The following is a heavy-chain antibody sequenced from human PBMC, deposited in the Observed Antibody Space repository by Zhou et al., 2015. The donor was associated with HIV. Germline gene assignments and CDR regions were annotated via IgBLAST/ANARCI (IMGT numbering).Heavy chain of an antibody. CDR2: LIPIFGTP. D-gene: IGHD7-27*01. CDR1: GGTLSTYG. J-gene: IGHJ2*01. V-gene: IGHV1-69*06. Sequence: QVHLVQSGAEVRKTGSSVKVSCKASGGTLSTYGVNWVRQAPGQGLEWIGGLIPIFGTPNYAQKFQGRVTITADKITNTVYINVSSLRSEDTAVYYCAREGWGSWYFDLWGRGTLVTVSS. CDR3: AREGWGSWYFDL.